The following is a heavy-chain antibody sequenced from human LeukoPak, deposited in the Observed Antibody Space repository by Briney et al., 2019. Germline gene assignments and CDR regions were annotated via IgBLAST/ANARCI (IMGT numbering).Heavy chain of an antibody. V-gene: IGHV3-53*04. J-gene: IGHJ3*02. D-gene: IGHD5-24*01. Sequence: GGSLTLSCAASGLTVSSNYIGWVRQPPGEGLEWVSVIDSGGSTSHADSVKGRFHISRRNSRNPLYLQLNSLRAQDTAVYYCARGWAGDAFDIWGQGTMGTVSS. CDR3: ARGWAGDAFDI. CDR2: IDSGGST. CDR1: GLTVSSNY.